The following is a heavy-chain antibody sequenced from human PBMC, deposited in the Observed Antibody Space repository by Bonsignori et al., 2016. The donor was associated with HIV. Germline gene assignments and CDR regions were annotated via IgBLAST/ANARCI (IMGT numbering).Heavy chain of an antibody. Sequence: SRQAPGMDLQWIESVSFGAITSHTSIRPSLMSRLTISGDTSTNQISLNLTSLTAADTAIYYCATQLSLGPVQIWGQGTRVTVSS. D-gene: IGHD2/OR15-2a*01. CDR3: ATQLSLGPVQI. CDR2: VSFGAIT. V-gene: IGHV4-39*07. J-gene: IGHJ1*01.